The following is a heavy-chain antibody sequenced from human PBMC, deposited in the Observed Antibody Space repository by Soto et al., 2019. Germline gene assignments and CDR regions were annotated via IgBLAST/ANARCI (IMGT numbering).Heavy chain of an antibody. CDR3: ARLLSGWYYYFDY. V-gene: IGHV5-10-1*01. CDR1: GYSFTSNW. CDR2: IDPSDSYT. J-gene: IGHJ4*02. D-gene: IGHD6-19*01. Sequence: GESLKISCKGSGYSFTSNWISWVRQMLGKGLEWMGRIDPSDSYTNYSPSFQGHVTISVDKSISTAYLQWSSLKASDTAMYYCARLLSGWYYYFDYWGQGTLVTVSS.